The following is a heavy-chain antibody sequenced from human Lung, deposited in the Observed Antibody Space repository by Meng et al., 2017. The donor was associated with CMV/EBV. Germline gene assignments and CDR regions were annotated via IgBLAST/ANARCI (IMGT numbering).Heavy chain of an antibody. CDR2: ISGSGDTT. CDR1: RFTFSNYG. CDR3: AITWLVRLTWFDP. Sequence: GASLKISCAASRFTFSNYGMSWVRQAPGKGLEWVSAISGSGDTTYYADSVRGRFTISRDNSKNTLYLQMSGLGVDDTAIYYCAITWLVRLTWFDPWGQGTLVXVSS. V-gene: IGHV3-23*01. D-gene: IGHD6-19*01. J-gene: IGHJ5*02.